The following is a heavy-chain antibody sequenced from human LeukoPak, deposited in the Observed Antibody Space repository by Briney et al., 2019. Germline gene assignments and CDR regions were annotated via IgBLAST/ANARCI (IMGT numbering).Heavy chain of an antibody. V-gene: IGHV4-31*03. CDR1: GGSISSGGYY. CDR3: ARDGGDISDAFDI. CDR2: IYYSGST. J-gene: IGHJ3*02. Sequence: SETLSLTCTVSGGSISSGGYYWSWIRQHPGKGLEWIGYIYYSGSTYYNPSLKSRVTISVDTSKNQFSLKLSSVTAADTAVYYCARDGGDISDAFDIWGQGTMVTVSS. D-gene: IGHD3-3*02.